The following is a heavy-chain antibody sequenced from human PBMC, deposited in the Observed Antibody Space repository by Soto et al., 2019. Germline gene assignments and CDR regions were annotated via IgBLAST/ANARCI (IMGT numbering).Heavy chain of an antibody. D-gene: IGHD6-13*01. V-gene: IGHV3-9*01. CDR1: GFTYADYT. J-gene: IGHJ4*02. CDR2: FSWKSGSI. CDR3: AKGDGSSIETFDD. Sequence: SLRRSGVASGFTYADYTMHWGRQAPGKSLEWASGFSWKSGSIGYADSVKGRFTISRDNSKNSLYLQMNSLRAEDTALYYCAKGDGSSIETFDDWGQGTLVTDAS.